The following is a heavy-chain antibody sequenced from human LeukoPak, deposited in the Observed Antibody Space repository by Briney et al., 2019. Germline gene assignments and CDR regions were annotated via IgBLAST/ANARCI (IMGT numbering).Heavy chain of an antibody. Sequence: GGSLRLSCAASGFTFSDFWMHWVRQAPGKGLEWVSVIYSGGSTYYADSVKGRFTISRDNSKNTLYLQMNSLRAEDTAVYYCARERKSGRRIFDYWGQGTLVTVSS. V-gene: IGHV3-53*01. CDR3: ARERKSGRRIFDY. D-gene: IGHD3-3*01. CDR2: IYSGGST. CDR1: GFTFSDFW. J-gene: IGHJ4*02.